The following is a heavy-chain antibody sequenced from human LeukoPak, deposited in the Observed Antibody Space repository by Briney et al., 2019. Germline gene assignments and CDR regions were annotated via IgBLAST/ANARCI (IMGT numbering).Heavy chain of an antibody. J-gene: IGHJ4*02. CDR2: ISGSGGST. CDR3: AKRLSSGYYVPIDY. D-gene: IGHD3-22*01. Sequence: GGSLRLSCAASGFTFSSYAMSWVRQAPGKGLEWVSAISGSGGSTYYADSVKGRFTISRGNSKNTLYLQMNSLRAEDTAVYYCAKRLSSGYYVPIDYWGQGTLVTVSS. CDR1: GFTFSSYA. V-gene: IGHV3-23*01.